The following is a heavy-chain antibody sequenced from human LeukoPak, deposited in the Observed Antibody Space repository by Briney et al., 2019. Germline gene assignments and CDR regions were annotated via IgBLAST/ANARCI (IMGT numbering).Heavy chain of an antibody. Sequence: SETLSLTCVVSGYSISSGYYWGWIRQPPGRGLEWIGSICYSGSTYYNPSLRSRITISMDTSKNQFPLRLNSVTAADTAIYYCARRIVVVPAAVRNGDAFDIWGRGTMVTVSS. CDR1: GYSISSGYY. CDR2: ICYSGST. CDR3: ARRIVVVPAAVRNGDAFDI. V-gene: IGHV4-38-2*01. D-gene: IGHD2-2*01. J-gene: IGHJ3*02.